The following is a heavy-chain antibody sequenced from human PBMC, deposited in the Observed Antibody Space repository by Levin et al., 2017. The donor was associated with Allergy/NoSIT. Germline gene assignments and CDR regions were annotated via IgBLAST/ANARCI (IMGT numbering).Heavy chain of an antibody. J-gene: IGHJ4*02. Sequence: SETLSLTCTVSGGSISSGDYYWSWIRQPPGKGLEWIGYIYYSGSTYYNPSLKSRVTISVDTSKNQFSLKLSSVTAADTAVYYCANYCSGGSCPFGVFDYWGQGTLVTVSS. CDR1: GGSISSGDYY. D-gene: IGHD2-15*01. CDR3: ANYCSGGSCPFGVFDY. CDR2: IYYSGST. V-gene: IGHV4-30-4*01.